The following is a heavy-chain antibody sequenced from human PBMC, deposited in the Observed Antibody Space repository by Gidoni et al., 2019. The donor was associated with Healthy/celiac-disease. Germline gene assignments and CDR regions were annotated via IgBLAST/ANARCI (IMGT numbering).Heavy chain of an antibody. CDR3: ARVSIAAAGTTWYYYYYMDV. CDR2: INHSGST. V-gene: IGHV4-34*01. Sequence: QVQLQQWGAGLLKPSETLSLTCAVYGGSFSGYYWSWIRQPPGKGLEWIGEINHSGSTNYNPSLKSRVTISVDTSKNQFSLKLSSVTAADTAVYYCARVSIAAAGTTWYYYYYMDVWGKGTTVTVSS. D-gene: IGHD6-13*01. CDR1: GGSFSGYY. J-gene: IGHJ6*03.